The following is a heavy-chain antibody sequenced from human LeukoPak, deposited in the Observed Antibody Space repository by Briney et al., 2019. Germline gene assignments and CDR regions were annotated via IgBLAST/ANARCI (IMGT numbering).Heavy chain of an antibody. V-gene: IGHV3-7*01. CDR1: GFTFSSYA. J-gene: IGHJ3*02. D-gene: IGHD3-22*01. CDR2: IKQDGSEK. CDR3: ARDWHYYDSSGYYLWGAFDI. Sequence: GGSLRLSCAASGFTFSSYAMSWVRQAPGKGLEWVANIKQDGSEKYYVDSVKGRFTISRDNAKNSLYLQMNSLRAEDTAVYYCARDWHYYDSSGYYLWGAFDIWGQGTMVTVSS.